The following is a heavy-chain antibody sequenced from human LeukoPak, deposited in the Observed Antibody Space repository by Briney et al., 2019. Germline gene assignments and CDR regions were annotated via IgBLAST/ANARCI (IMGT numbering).Heavy chain of an antibody. Sequence: ASVKVSFKASGYTFTGYYMHWVRQAPGQGLEWMGWINPNSGGTNYAQKFQGRVTMTRDTSISTAYMELSRLRYDDTAVYYCARDRFRVVPAAIPDYRCQGTLVIVAS. CDR3: ARDRFRVVPAAIPDY. D-gene: IGHD2-2*02. CDR1: GYTFTGYY. V-gene: IGHV1-2*02. J-gene: IGHJ4*02. CDR2: INPNSGGT.